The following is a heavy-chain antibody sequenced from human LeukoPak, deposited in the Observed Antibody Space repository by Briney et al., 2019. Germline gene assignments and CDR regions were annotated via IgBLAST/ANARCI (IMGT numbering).Heavy chain of an antibody. CDR3: ARHGDSSSWSYYFDY. CDR1: GYSFTSYW. J-gene: IGHJ4*02. D-gene: IGHD6-13*01. CDR2: IYPGDSDT. Sequence: GESLKISCKGSGYSFTSYWIGWVRQMPGKGLEWMGIIYPGDSDTRYSPSFQGQVTISADKSTSTAYLQWSSLKASDTAMYYCARHGDSSSWSYYFDYWGQGTLVTVSS. V-gene: IGHV5-51*01.